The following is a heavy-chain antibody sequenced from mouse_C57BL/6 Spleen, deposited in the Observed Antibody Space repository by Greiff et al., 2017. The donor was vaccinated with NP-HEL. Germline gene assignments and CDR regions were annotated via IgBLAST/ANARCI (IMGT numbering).Heavy chain of an antibody. CDR2: IYPGDGDT. CDR1: GYAFSSSW. Sequence: QVQLKESGPELVKPGASVKISCKASGYAFSSSWMNWVKQRPGKGLEWIGRIYPGDGDTNYNGKFKGKATLTADKSSSTAYMQLSSLTSEDSAVYFCARSGWDETTYWYFDVWGTGTTVTVSS. CDR3: ARSGWDETTYWYFDV. D-gene: IGHD2-13*01. V-gene: IGHV1-82*01. J-gene: IGHJ1*03.